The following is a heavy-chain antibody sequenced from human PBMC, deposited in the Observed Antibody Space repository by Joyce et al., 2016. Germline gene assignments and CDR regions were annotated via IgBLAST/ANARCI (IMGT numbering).Heavy chain of an antibody. Sequence: QLQESGPGLVKPSQALSLTCSVSGTSISSGNYYWSWIRQPAGKGLEWIGRVFTGGTTDYNASLKSRATVSLDTAQNQFSLKLSSVIAADTAMYFCARGRMGAYNYGPLDYWGQGTLVTVSS. CDR1: GTSISSGNYY. CDR3: ARGRMGAYNYGPLDY. J-gene: IGHJ4*02. CDR2: VFTGGTT. V-gene: IGHV4-61*02. D-gene: IGHD5-18*01.